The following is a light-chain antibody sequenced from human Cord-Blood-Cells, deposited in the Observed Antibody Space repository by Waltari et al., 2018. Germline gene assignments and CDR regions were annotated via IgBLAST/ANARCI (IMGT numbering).Light chain of an antibody. CDR1: QSVSSSY. V-gene: IGKV3-20*01. J-gene: IGKJ1*01. CDR2: GAS. Sequence: IVLTQSPGTLSLSPGERATLSCRASQSVSSSYLAWYQQKPGQAPRLLIYGASSRATGIPDMFRGSGSETDFTLTISRLEPEDFAVYYWQQYGSSRTCGQGTKVEIK. CDR3: QQYGSSRT.